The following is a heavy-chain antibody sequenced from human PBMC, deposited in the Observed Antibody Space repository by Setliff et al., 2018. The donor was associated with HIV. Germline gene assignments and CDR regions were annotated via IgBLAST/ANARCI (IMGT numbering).Heavy chain of an antibody. D-gene: IGHD3-10*01. J-gene: IGHJ4*02. CDR1: VVFISSDYY. CDR3: ARVPFGSGSYYFDF. V-gene: IGHV4-38-2*02. Sequence: SETLSLTCTVSVVFISSDYYWGWIRQPPGKGLEWIGSFYETGYTYYNPSLKRRVIISLDTSKNQFFLTLTSVTAADTAMYFCARVPFGSGSYYFDFWGQGTLVSVSS. CDR2: FYETGYT.